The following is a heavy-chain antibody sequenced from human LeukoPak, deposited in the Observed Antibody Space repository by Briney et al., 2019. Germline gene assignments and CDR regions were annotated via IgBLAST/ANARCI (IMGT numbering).Heavy chain of an antibody. CDR3: ARLPTGYGSGSYPIDY. V-gene: IGHV1-2*02. J-gene: IGHJ4*02. CDR1: GYTFTGYY. D-gene: IGHD3-10*01. Sequence: ASVKVSCKASGYTFTGYYMHWVRQAPGQGLEWMGWINPNSGGTNYAQKFQGRVTMTRDTSISTAYMELSRLRSDDTAVYYCARLPTGYGSGSYPIDYWGQGTLVTVSS. CDR2: INPNSGGT.